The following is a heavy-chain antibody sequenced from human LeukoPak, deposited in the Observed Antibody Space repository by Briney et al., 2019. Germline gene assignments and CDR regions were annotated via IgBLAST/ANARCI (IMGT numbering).Heavy chain of an antibody. Sequence: ASVKVSCKASGYTFTSYGISWVRQAPGQGLEWVGWISAYNGNTNYAQKFQGRVTMTRDTSISTAYMELSSLRSEDTAVYYCARGRGNMTTGSAAFDIWGQGTMVTVSS. D-gene: IGHD4-11*01. CDR2: ISAYNGNT. J-gene: IGHJ3*02. CDR1: GYTFTSYG. CDR3: ARGRGNMTTGSAAFDI. V-gene: IGHV1-18*01.